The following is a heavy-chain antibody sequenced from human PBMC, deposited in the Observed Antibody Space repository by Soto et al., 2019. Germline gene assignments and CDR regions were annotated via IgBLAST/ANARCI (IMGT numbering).Heavy chain of an antibody. J-gene: IGHJ4*02. CDR3: AKLAIVVVITSSFDY. CDR1: GFTFSSYS. Sequence: GGSLRLSCAASGFTFSSYSMNWVRQAPGKGLEWVSYISSSSSTIFYTDSVKGRFTVSRDNSKNTLYLQMNSLRAEDTAVYYCAKLAIVVVITSSFDYWGQGTLVTVSS. CDR2: ISSSSSTI. D-gene: IGHD3-22*01. V-gene: IGHV3-48*01.